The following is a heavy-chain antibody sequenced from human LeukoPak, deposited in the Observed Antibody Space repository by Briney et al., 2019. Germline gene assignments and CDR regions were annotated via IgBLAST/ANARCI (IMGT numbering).Heavy chain of an antibody. CDR2: IYTSGNT. J-gene: IGHJ5*02. V-gene: IGHV4-4*07. Sequence: PSETLSLTCTVSGGPINDWFWSWIRQPAGKELEWIGRIYTSGNTDYNPSLKSRVTISVDTSKNQFSLKLSSVTAADTAVYYCAREDIVVVPAYYNWFDPWGQGTLVTVSS. D-gene: IGHD2-2*01. CDR1: GGPINDWF. CDR3: AREDIVVVPAYYNWFDP.